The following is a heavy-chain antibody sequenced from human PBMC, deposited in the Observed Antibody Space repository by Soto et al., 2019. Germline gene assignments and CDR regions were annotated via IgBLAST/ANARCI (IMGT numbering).Heavy chain of an antibody. CDR2: IIPLFGTT. CDR1: GGTFSTYS. V-gene: IGHV1-69*13. CDR3: ARGATHGSSWYFWFDP. D-gene: IGHD6-13*01. J-gene: IGHJ5*02. Sequence: SVKVSCKASGGTFSTYSINWLRQAPGQGLEWMGGIIPLFGTTNYAQKFKGRVTITADESTSTAYMELSSLRAEDAAVYYCARGATHGSSWYFWFDPWGQGTLVTVSS.